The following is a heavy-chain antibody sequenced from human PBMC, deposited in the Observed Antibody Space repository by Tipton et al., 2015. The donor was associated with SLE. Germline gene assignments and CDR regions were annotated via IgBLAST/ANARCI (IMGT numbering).Heavy chain of an antibody. CDR1: GFTFSSYD. D-gene: IGHD1-26*01. V-gene: IGHV3-13*01. Sequence: SLRLSCAASGFTFSSYDMHWVRQATGKGLEWVSAIGTAGDTYYPGSVKGRFTISRENAKNSLYLQMNSLRAGDTAVYYCAREFRGVGGPDYWGQGTLVTVSS. CDR2: IGTAGDT. J-gene: IGHJ4*02. CDR3: AREFRGVGGPDY.